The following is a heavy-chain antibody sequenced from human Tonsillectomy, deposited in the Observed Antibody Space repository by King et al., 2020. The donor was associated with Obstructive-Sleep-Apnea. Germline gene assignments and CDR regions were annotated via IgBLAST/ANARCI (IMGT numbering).Heavy chain of an antibody. CDR3: AHAISSSWYSWQGSRADY. V-gene: IGHV2-5*01. Sequence: FTLKESGPTLVKPTQTLTLTCTFSGFSLSTSGVGVGWIRQPPGKALEWLALIYWNDDKRYSPSLKSRLTITKDTSKNQVVLTMTNMDPVETATYYFAHAISSSWYSWQGSRADYWGQGTLVTVSS. D-gene: IGHD6-13*01. CDR1: GFSLSTSGVG. CDR2: IYWNDDK. J-gene: IGHJ4*02.